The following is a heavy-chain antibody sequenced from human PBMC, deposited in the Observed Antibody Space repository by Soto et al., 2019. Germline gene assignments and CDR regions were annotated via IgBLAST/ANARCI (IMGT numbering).Heavy chain of an antibody. CDR2: ISPKSGGT. CDR1: GYTFTGYY. D-gene: IGHD6-19*01. CDR3: ARPPGYISDWYYFDL. V-gene: IGHV1-2*02. Sequence: GASVKVSCKASGYTFTGYYMHWVRQAPGQGFEWMGRISPKSGGTDYAQKFQGRVTMTWDTSLNTAYMELSSLISEDTAVYYCARPPGYISDWYYFDLWGQGTLVTVSS. J-gene: IGHJ4*02.